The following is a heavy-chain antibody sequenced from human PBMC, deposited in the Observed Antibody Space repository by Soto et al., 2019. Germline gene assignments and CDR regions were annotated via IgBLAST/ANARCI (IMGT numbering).Heavy chain of an antibody. Sequence: SETLSLTCTVSGGSISSSSSYWVWIRQPPGKGLEWIGSINYSGSTYYNPSLKSRITISVDTSKNQFSLKLSSVTAADTAVYFCAKTGFWSDYRVADYWGQGSLVTVSS. CDR2: INYSGST. CDR1: GGSISSSSSY. CDR3: AKTGFWSDYRVADY. V-gene: IGHV4-39*01. D-gene: IGHD3-3*01. J-gene: IGHJ4*02.